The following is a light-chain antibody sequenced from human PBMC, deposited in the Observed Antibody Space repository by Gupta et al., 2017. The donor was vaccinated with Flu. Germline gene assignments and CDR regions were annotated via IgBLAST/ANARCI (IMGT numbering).Light chain of an antibody. Sequence: EIALTQSPGTLSLSPGERATLSCRASQSVASSYLAWYQHKPGQAPRLLVYAASTRATGIPDRFSGSGSVTEFTLTISRLAPQDFAVYYCQQEVDSPFTFGQGTKVDIK. J-gene: IGKJ2*01. CDR1: QSVASSY. V-gene: IGKV3-20*01. CDR3: QQEVDSPFT. CDR2: AAS.